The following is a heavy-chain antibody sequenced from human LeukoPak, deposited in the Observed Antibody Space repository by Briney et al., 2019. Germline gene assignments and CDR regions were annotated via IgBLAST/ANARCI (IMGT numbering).Heavy chain of an antibody. CDR1: GYTFTGYY. CDR3: ARATVDTAMVTDGYYFDY. D-gene: IGHD5-18*01. Sequence: GASVKVSCKASGYTFTGYYMHWVRQAPGQGLEWMGWINPNSGGTNYAQKFQGRVTMTRDTSISTAYMELSRLRSDDTAVYYCARATVDTAMVTDGYYFDYWGQGTPVTVSS. V-gene: IGHV1-2*02. CDR2: INPNSGGT. J-gene: IGHJ4*02.